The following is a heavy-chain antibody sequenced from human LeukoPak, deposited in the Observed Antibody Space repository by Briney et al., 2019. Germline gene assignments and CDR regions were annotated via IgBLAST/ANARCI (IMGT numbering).Heavy chain of an antibody. CDR2: IYYTGIT. Sequence: SETLSLXCTVSGGSISSSSYYWGWIRQPPGKGLEWIGSIYYTGITYYNPSLKSRVTISVDTSKNQFSLKLSSVTAADTAVYYCARRLSVGVPGYYYYYMDVWGKGTTVTVSS. CDR1: GGSISSSSYY. D-gene: IGHD1-26*01. CDR3: ARRLSVGVPGYYYYYMDV. J-gene: IGHJ6*03. V-gene: IGHV4-39*01.